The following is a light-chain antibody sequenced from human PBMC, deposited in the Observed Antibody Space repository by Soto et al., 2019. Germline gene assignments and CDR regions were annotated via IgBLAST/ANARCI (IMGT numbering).Light chain of an antibody. J-gene: IGKJ4*01. CDR3: QQYGSSPLT. CDR2: DTS. V-gene: IGKV3-20*01. Sequence: EIVLTQSPGTLSLSVGERVTLSCRASQSVSSCLAWYQQTPGQAPRLLIYDTSNRATGTPDRFSGSGSGTDFTLTISRLEPEDFAVYYCQQYGSSPLTFGGGTKVEIK. CDR1: QSVSSC.